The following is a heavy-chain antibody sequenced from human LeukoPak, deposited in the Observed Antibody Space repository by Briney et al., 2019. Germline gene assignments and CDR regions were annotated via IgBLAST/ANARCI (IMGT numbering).Heavy chain of an antibody. J-gene: IGHJ4*02. D-gene: IGHD2-2*01. CDR3: ASSVVPAGNFDY. CDR2: ISYDGSNK. V-gene: IGHV3-30*04. CDR1: GFTFSSYA. Sequence: GRSLRLSCAASGFTFSSYAMHWVRQAPGKGLEWVAVISYDGSNKYYADSVKGRFTISRDNSKNTLYLQMNSLRAEDTAVYYCASSVVPAGNFDYWGQGTLVTVSS.